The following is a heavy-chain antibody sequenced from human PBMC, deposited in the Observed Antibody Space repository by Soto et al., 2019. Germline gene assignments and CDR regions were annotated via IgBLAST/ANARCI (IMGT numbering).Heavy chain of an antibody. V-gene: IGHV3-73*01. J-gene: IGHJ4*02. Sequence: EVQLVESGGGLVQPGGSLKLSCAASGFTLSGFDLHWVRQASGDGLEWIGRIKTKVESYATEYAASVKGRFSISRDDSKNTAYLEMNSLETEDTAIYYCTRRHCSGGGCYSDFDFWGQGSLVTVSS. CDR2: IKTKVESYAT. CDR1: GFTLSGFD. CDR3: TRRHCSGGGCYSDFDF. D-gene: IGHD2-15*01.